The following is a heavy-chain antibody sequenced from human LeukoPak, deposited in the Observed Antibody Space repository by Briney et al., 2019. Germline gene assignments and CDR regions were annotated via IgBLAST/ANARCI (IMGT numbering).Heavy chain of an antibody. CDR2: IYYSGST. V-gene: IGHV4-39*01. D-gene: IGHD5-18*01. CDR3: ARRDTSYYYYYGMDV. CDR1: GGSISSSSYY. Sequence: PSETLSPTCTVSGGSISSSSYYWGWIRQPPGKGLEWIGSIYYSGSTYYNPSLKSRVTISVDTSKNQFSLKLSSVTAADTAVYYCARRDTSYYYYYGMDVWGQGTTVTVSS. J-gene: IGHJ6*02.